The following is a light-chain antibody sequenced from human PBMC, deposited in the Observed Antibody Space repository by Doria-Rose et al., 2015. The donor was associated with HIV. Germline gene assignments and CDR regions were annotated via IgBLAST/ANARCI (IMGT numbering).Light chain of an antibody. J-gene: IGKJ1*01. Sequence: QPIPGKVPNLLIYAASSLQRGVSSRFSASGSGTHFTLTISCLHTEDFASYYCQNYYSYPRTFGQGTRAVIK. CDR2: AAS. V-gene: IGKV1-8*01. CDR3: QNYYSYPRT.